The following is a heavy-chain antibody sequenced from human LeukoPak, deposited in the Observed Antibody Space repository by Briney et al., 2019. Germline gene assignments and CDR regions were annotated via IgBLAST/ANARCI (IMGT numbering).Heavy chain of an antibody. D-gene: IGHD2-15*01. CDR1: GFTFSRYW. Sequence: GGSLRLSCAASGFTFSRYWMHWVRQAPGKGLEWVAVISYDGSNKYYADSVKGRFTISRDNSKNTLYLQMNSLRAEDTAVYYCARRWFFDYWGQGTLVTVSS. CDR2: ISYDGSNK. J-gene: IGHJ4*02. CDR3: ARRWFFDY. V-gene: IGHV3-30-3*01.